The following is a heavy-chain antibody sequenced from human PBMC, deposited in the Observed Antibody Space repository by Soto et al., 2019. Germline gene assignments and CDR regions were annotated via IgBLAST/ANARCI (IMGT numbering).Heavy chain of an antibody. J-gene: IGHJ3*02. D-gene: IGHD3-3*01. V-gene: IGHV1-69*13. CDR3: ARDRRYDFWSGYNDAFDI. Sequence: SVKVSCKASGGTFSSYAISWVRQAPGQGLEWMGGIIPIFGTANYAQKFQGRVTITADESTSTAYMELSSLRSEDTAVYYCARDRRYDFWSGYNDAFDIWGQGTMVTVSS. CDR1: GGTFSSYA. CDR2: IIPIFGTA.